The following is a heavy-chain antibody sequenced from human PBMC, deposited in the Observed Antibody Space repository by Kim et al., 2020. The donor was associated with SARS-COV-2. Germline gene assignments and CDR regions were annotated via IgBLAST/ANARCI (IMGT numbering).Heavy chain of an antibody. D-gene: IGHD2-15*01. Sequence: GGSLRLSCAASGFTVSSNYMSWVRQAPGKGLEWVSVIYSGGSTYYADSVKGRFTISRDNSKNTLYLQMNSLRAEDTAVYYCASWLGYCSGGSCFDFDYWGQGTLVTVSS. CDR1: GFTVSSNY. J-gene: IGHJ4*02. CDR2: IYSGGST. CDR3: ASWLGYCSGGSCFDFDY. V-gene: IGHV3-53*01.